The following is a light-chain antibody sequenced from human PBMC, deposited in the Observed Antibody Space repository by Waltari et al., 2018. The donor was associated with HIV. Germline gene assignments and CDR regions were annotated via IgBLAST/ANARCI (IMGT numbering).Light chain of an antibody. CDR1: QSISNY. Sequence: DIQMNQSPSSLSASVGDRVTLACRASQSISNYLNWYCQKPGKAPKLLIYAASNLQSGVPSRFSGSGSGTDFTLTISSLQPEDFATYYCQQSYTTPSTFGQGTKLE. CDR2: AAS. CDR3: QQSYTTPST. J-gene: IGKJ2*01. V-gene: IGKV1-39*01.